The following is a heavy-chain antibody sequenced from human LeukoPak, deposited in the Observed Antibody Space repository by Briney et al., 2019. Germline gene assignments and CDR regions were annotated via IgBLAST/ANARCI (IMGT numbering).Heavy chain of an antibody. V-gene: IGHV4-39*01. CDR3: ARSTYYDFWSGYYTVDY. J-gene: IGHJ4*02. Sequence: PSETLSLTCSVSGGSISSNIFCWGWIRQPPGKGLEWIGSICYGGNTHYNPSLKSRVTISEESSKNQFSLKLTSVTAADTAVYYCARSTYYDFWSGYYTVDYWGQGTLVTVSS. D-gene: IGHD3-3*01. CDR1: GGSISSNIFC. CDR2: ICYGGNT.